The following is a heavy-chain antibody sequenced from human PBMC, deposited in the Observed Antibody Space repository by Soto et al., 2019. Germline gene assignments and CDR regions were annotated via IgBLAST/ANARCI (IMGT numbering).Heavy chain of an antibody. V-gene: IGHV3-23*01. D-gene: IGHD3-3*01. Sequence: GGSLRLSCRASGFTFKNYAMTWVRKCPGKGLQWVSLMTGGGTTDYADSAKGRFIITRDNSKNTLSLQMHNLRADDTALYYCAKLKGGLGRFYGLDAWGQGTMVTVSS. CDR2: MTGGGTT. CDR3: AKLKGGLGRFYGLDA. J-gene: IGHJ6*02. CDR1: GFTFKNYA.